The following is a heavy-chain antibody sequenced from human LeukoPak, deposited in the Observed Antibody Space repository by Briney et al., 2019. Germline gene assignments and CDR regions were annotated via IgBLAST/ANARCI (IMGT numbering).Heavy chain of an antibody. CDR2: IIPIFGTA. CDR3: ARGAPWCSGGSCFDY. D-gene: IGHD2-15*01. V-gene: IGHV1-69*13. Sequence: GASVKVSCKASGGTFSSYAISWVRQAPGQGLEWMGGIIPIFGTANYAQKFQGRVTITADESTSTAYMELSSLRSEDTAVYYCARGAPWCSGGSCFDYWGQGTLVTVSS. J-gene: IGHJ4*02. CDR1: GGTFSSYA.